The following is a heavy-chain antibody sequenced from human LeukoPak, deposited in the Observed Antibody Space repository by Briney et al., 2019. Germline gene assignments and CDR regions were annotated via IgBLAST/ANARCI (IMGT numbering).Heavy chain of an antibody. Sequence: PSETLSLTCAVYGGSFSGYYWSWIRQPPGKGLEWIGYIYHSGSTYYNPSLKSRVTISVDRSKNQFSLKLSSVTAADTAVYYCARDGLVSGMDVWGQGTTVTVSS. D-gene: IGHD6-6*01. CDR1: GGSFSGYY. V-gene: IGHV4-30-2*01. CDR3: ARDGLVSGMDV. CDR2: IYHSGST. J-gene: IGHJ6*02.